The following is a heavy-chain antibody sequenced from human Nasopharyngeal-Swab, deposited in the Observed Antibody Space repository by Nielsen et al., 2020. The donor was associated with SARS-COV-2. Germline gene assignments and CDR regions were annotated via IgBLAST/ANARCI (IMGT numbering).Heavy chain of an antibody. J-gene: IGHJ4*02. CDR1: GFTFSSYA. CDR2: ISYDGSNK. V-gene: IGHV3-30-3*01. CDR3: ATRGEMATSDFDY. D-gene: IGHD5-24*01. Sequence: SLKISCAASGFTFSSYAMHWVRQAPGKGLEWVAVISYDGSNKYYADSVKGRFTISRDNSKNTLYLQMNSLRAEDTAVYYCATRGEMATSDFDYWGQGTLVTVSS.